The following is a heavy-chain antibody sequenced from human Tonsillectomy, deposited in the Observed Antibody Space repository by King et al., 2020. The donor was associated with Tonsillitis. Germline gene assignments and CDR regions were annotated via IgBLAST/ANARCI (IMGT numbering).Heavy chain of an antibody. CDR3: ARDRRDCTNGVCSYAYYYYMDV. V-gene: IGHV1-69*01. Sequence: VQLVESGAEVKKPGSSVKVSCKASGGTLTTYAISWVRQAPGQGLEWMGGIIPIFGIAKYAQKFQGRVAITADESTSTAYMGLCSLRSEDTAVYYCARDRRDCTNGVCSYAYYYYMDVWGKGTTVTVSS. CDR2: IIPIFGIA. D-gene: IGHD2-8*01. CDR1: GGTLTTYA. J-gene: IGHJ6*03.